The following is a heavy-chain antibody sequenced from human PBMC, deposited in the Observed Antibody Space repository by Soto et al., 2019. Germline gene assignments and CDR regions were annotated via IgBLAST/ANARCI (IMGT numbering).Heavy chain of an antibody. CDR3: ARDGDPGYAFWSGPLGGGRFDP. D-gene: IGHD3-3*01. CDR1: GGTFGNTA. Sequence: QVQQVQSGAEVKEPGSSVNVSCKTSGGTFGNTAVTWVRQVPGQGLEWIGGIVPLFGTANYAQKFRGRVMITADESTSTAYMDLSSLRSDDTAIYYCARDGDPGYAFWSGPLGGGRFDPWGQGTLVTVSS. J-gene: IGHJ5*02. CDR2: IVPLFGTA. V-gene: IGHV1-69*12.